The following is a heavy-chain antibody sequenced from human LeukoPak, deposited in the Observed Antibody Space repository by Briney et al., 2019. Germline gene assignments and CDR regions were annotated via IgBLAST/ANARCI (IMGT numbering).Heavy chain of an antibody. V-gene: IGHV4-61*02. D-gene: IGHD4-23*01. CDR2: IYTSGST. J-gene: IGHJ4*02. CDR1: GGSISSGSYY. CDR3: ARHEDGGTYPLDH. Sequence: SETLSLTCTVSGGSISSGSYYWSWIRQPAGKGLEWIGRIYTSGSTNYNPSLKSRVTISGDTSKNQFSLKLSSVTAADTAIYYCARHEDGGTYPLDHWGQGTLVTVSS.